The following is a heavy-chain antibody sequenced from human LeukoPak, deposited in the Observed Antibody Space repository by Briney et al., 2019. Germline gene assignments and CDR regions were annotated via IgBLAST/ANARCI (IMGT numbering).Heavy chain of an antibody. V-gene: IGHV3-21*01. CDR1: GFTFTSYW. D-gene: IGHD1-26*01. J-gene: IGHJ4*02. CDR3: ARDRWELLHYYFDY. CDR2: ISRYGGYI. Sequence: PGGSLRLSRAASGFTFTSYWMHWVRQAPGKGLVWVSSISRYGGYIFYADSVKGRFTISRDNAKNSLYLQMNSLRAEDTAVYYCARDRWELLHYYFDYWGQGTLVSVSS.